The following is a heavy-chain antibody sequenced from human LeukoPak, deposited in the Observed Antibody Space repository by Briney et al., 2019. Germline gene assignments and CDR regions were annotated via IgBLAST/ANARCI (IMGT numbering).Heavy chain of an antibody. Sequence: GGSLRLSCAASGFTFTDYSMTWVRQAPGKGLEWVSSICNVSSYKFYSDSVRGRFTFSRDNAKNILYLQMSSLSAEATAVYYCARAGSGFYLYYYVDVWGRRTPVTVSS. CDR1: GFTFTDYS. D-gene: IGHD6-25*01. J-gene: IGHJ6*03. CDR3: ARAGSGFYLYYYVDV. V-gene: IGHV3-21*01. CDR2: ICNVSSYK.